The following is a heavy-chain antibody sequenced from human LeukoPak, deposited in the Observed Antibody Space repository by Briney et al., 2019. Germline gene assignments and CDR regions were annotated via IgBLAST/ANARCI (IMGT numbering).Heavy chain of an antibody. V-gene: IGHV1-69*05. CDR2: IIPIFGTA. CDR1: GGTFSSYA. CDR3: ARDLGEYSREYYFDY. Sequence: ASVKVSCKASGGTFSSYAISWVQQAPGQGLEWMGRIIPIFGTANYAQKFQGRVTITTDESTSTAYMELSSLRSEDTAVYYCARDLGEYSREYYFDYWGQGTLVTVSS. J-gene: IGHJ4*02. D-gene: IGHD6-6*01.